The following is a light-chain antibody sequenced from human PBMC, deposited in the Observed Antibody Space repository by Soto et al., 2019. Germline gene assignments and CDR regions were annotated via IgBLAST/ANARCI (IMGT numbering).Light chain of an antibody. Sequence: EIVLTQSPGTLSLSPGERATLSCRASQSVSRSYLAWYQQKPGQAPRHLIYGASSRATGIQYRYSGSGCGTDFTQTISRLEPEDFAVYYCQQYGSSRTFGQRTKVEIK. CDR3: QQYGSSRT. J-gene: IGKJ1*01. CDR2: GAS. CDR1: QSVSRSY. V-gene: IGKV3-20*01.